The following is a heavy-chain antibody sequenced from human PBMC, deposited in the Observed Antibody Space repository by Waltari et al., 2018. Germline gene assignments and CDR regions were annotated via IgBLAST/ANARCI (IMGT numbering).Heavy chain of an antibody. J-gene: IGHJ4*02. CDR1: GFTFSKFW. V-gene: IGHV3-7*02. CDR3: ATYRTSSVGYYFDS. D-gene: IGHD6-6*01. CDR2: IKPDGSEK. Sequence: EVQLVESGGGLVQPGGSLRVSCAASGFTFSKFWMSWVRQAPGKGLGWVAHIKPDGSEKYSVEGRFTISRDNAKNSLYLQMNTLRAEDTAVYYCATYRTSSVGYYFDSWGQGTLVTVSS.